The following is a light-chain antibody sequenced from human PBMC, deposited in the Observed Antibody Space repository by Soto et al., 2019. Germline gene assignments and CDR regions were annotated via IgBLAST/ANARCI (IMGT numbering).Light chain of an antibody. V-gene: IGLV1-47*01. J-gene: IGLJ2*01. Sequence: QSVLTQPPSVSATPGQRVTIACSGGRSNIGSNHVYWYQHLPGTASKLVIFRNDQRPSGVPDRFSGSKSGTSASLAISGLRSDDEAEYYCATWDDSLRAVYFGGGTKLTVL. CDR1: RSNIGSNH. CDR2: RND. CDR3: ATWDDSLRAVY.